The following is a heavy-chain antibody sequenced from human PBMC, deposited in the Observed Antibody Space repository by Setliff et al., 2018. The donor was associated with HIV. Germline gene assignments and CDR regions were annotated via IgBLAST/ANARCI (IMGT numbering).Heavy chain of an antibody. V-gene: IGHV4-39*01. Sequence: SETLSLTCSVSGGSITYDNHYWGWISQSPGKGLEWIGTIYYSGSTYYNPYLKSRVTISVDTSKNQFSPNLRSVTAEDTTVYYCARLDYGGNSGTLAFHIWGQGKLVTVSS. D-gene: IGHD4-17*01. CDR3: ARLDYGGNSGTLAFHI. CDR1: GGSITYDNHY. J-gene: IGHJ3*02. CDR2: IYYSGST.